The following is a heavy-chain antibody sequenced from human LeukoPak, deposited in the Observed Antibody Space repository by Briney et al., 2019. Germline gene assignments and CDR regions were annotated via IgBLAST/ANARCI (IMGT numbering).Heavy chain of an antibody. V-gene: IGHV1-18*01. CDR2: ISAYNGNT. CDR3: AREATYYYDSSGYVFDY. Sequence: ASVKVSCKASGYTFTSYGISWVRQAPGQGHEWMGWISAYNGNTNYAQKLQGRVTMTTDTSTSTAYMELRSLRSDDTAVYYCAREATYYYDSSGYVFDYWGQGTLVTVSS. J-gene: IGHJ4*02. D-gene: IGHD3-22*01. CDR1: GYTFTSYG.